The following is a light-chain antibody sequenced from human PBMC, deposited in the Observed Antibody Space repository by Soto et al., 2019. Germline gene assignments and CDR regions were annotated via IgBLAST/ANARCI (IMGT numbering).Light chain of an antibody. Sequence: QSALTQPASVSGSPGQSITISCTGTSSDVGAYKYVSWYQQHPGKVPKLIIYGVSNRPSGVSNRFSGSKSGNTAFLTISGLQTEDEADYFCSSYTTTSTLVFGGGTKVTVL. CDR1: SSDVGAYKY. CDR2: GVS. J-gene: IGLJ2*01. CDR3: SSYTTTSTLV. V-gene: IGLV2-14*03.